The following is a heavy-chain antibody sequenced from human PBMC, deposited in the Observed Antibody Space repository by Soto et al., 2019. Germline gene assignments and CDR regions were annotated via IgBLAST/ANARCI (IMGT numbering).Heavy chain of an antibody. CDR2: ISWDGGST. CDR1: GFTFDDYT. CDR3: AKDRGLPRIAVHGMDV. J-gene: IGHJ6*02. V-gene: IGHV3-43*01. D-gene: IGHD6-19*01. Sequence: GGSLRLSCATSGFTFDDYTMHWVRQAPGKGLEWVSLISWDGGSTYYADSVKGRFTISRDNSKNSLYLQMNSLRTEDTALYYCAKDRGLPRIAVHGMDVWGQGTTVTVSS.